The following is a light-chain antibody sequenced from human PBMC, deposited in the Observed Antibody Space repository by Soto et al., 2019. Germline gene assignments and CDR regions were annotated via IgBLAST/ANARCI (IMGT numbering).Light chain of an antibody. Sequence: QSVLTQPPSASGTPGQRVTISCSGSSSNIGSNTVNWYQQLPGTAPKLLIYSNNQRPSGVPDRFSGSKSGPSASLAISGLQSEDEADYYCAAWDDSLNALFGGGTKVTVL. CDR3: AAWDDSLNAL. J-gene: IGLJ2*01. V-gene: IGLV1-44*01. CDR1: SSNIGSNT. CDR2: SNN.